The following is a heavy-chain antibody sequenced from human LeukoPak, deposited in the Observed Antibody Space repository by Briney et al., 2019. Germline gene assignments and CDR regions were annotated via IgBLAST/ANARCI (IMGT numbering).Heavy chain of an antibody. CDR3: ARAPRITMIVVAPPDY. Sequence: SETLSLTCTVSGGSISSSSYYWGWIRQPPGKGLEWIGSIYYSGSTYYNPSLKSRVTISVDTSKNQFSLKLSSVTAADTAVYYCARAPRITMIVVAPPDYWGQGTLVTVSS. CDR2: IYYSGST. CDR1: GGSISSSSYY. V-gene: IGHV4-39*01. J-gene: IGHJ4*02. D-gene: IGHD3-22*01.